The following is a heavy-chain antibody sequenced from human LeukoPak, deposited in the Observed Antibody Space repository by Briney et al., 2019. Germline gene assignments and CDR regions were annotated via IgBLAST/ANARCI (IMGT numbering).Heavy chain of an antibody. CDR2: ISYDGSNK. CDR1: GFTFSSYA. Sequence: GGSLRLSCAASGFTFSSYAMHWVRQAPGKGLEWVAVISYDGSNKYYADSVKGRFTISRDNSKNTLYLQMNSLRAEDTAVYYCARDVYSSGWYGRFLGDAFDIWGQGTMVTVSS. V-gene: IGHV3-30*04. J-gene: IGHJ3*02. D-gene: IGHD6-19*01. CDR3: ARDVYSSGWYGRFLGDAFDI.